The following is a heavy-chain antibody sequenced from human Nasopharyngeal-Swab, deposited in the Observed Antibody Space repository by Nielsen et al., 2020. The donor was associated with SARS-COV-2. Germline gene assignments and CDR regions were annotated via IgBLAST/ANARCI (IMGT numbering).Heavy chain of an antibody. V-gene: IGHV3-30-3*01. D-gene: IGHD2-21*02. CDR1: GFTFRSYA. CDR3: ARGGLLELGFYWYFDL. J-gene: IGHJ2*01. Sequence: GGSLSLACAASGFTFRSYAMHWVRQAPGKGLEWVAVISYDGSNKYYADSVKGRFTISRDNSKNTLYLQMNSLRAEDTAVYYCARGGLLELGFYWYFDLWGRGTLVTVSS. CDR2: ISYDGSNK.